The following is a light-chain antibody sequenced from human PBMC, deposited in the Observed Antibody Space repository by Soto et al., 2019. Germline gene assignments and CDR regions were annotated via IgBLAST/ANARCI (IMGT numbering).Light chain of an antibody. CDR3: QQFNSYLLT. V-gene: IGKV1-13*02. CDR2: DAP. CDR1: GDIASA. Sequence: AIQLTRSPSSLSASVGDRVTITCRASGDIASALAWYQQRPGKTPTLLIYDAPNLESGVPSRFTGSGSGTDFTLTISSLQPEDFATYYCQQFNSYLLTFGGGTKVEI. J-gene: IGKJ4*01.